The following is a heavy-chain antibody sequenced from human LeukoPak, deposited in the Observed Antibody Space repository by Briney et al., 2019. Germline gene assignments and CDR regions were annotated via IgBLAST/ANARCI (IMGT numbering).Heavy chain of an antibody. CDR1: GYTFTSYG. J-gene: IGHJ4*02. CDR2: ISAYNGNT. Sequence: ASVKVSCKASGYTFTSYGISWVRQAPGQGLEWMGWISAYNGNTNYAQKLQGRVTMTTDTSTSTAYMELRSLRSDDTAAYYCARSFYSYGQYYFDYWGQGTLVTVSS. CDR3: ARSFYSYGQYYFDY. V-gene: IGHV1-18*01. D-gene: IGHD5-18*01.